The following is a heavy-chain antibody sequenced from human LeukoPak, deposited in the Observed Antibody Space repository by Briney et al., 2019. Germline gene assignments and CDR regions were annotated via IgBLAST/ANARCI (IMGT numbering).Heavy chain of an antibody. J-gene: IGHJ3*02. D-gene: IGHD6-19*01. Sequence: PSETLSLTCTVSGGSISSSSYYWGWIRQPPGKGLEWIGSIYYSGSTYYNPSLKSRVTISVDTSKNQFSLKLSSVTAADTAVYYCASQLAGQWLVLAAFDIWGQGTMVTVSS. V-gene: IGHV4-39*07. CDR3: ASQLAGQWLVLAAFDI. CDR2: IYYSGST. CDR1: GGSISSSSYY.